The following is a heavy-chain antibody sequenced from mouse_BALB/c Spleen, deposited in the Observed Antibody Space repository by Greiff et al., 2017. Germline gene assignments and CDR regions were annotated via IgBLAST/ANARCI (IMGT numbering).Heavy chain of an antibody. V-gene: IGHV6-6*02. CDR1: GFTFSNYW. Sequence: EVQRVESGGGLVQPGGSMKLSCVASGFTFSNYWMNWVRQSPEKGLEWVAEIRLKSNNYATHYAESVKGRFTISRDDSKSSVYLQMNNLRAEDTGIYYCTRREYGNYGEDAMDYWGQGTSVTVSS. CDR3: TRREYGNYGEDAMDY. CDR2: IRLKSNNYAT. D-gene: IGHD2-10*02. J-gene: IGHJ4*01.